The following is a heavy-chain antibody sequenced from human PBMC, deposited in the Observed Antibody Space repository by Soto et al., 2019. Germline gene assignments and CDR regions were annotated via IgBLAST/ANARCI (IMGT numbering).Heavy chain of an antibody. J-gene: IGHJ4*02. D-gene: IGHD1-26*01. V-gene: IGHV1-18*01. CDR2: ISGYNGNT. Sequence: QVLLMQSGPEVKKPGASVKVSCKASGYTFHNYGISWVRQVPGQGLEWMGWISGYNGNTNYAPKIQGRVSVSRDTSTATAYMELRILRSDDTAIYYCARGSESFDLWGKGTLVTVSS. CDR1: GYTFHNYG. CDR3: ARGSESFDL.